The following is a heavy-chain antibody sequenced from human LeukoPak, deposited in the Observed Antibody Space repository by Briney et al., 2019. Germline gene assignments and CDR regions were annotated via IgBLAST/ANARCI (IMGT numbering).Heavy chain of an antibody. Sequence: SETLSLTCTVSGGSISSSSYYWGWIRQPPGKGLEWIGSIYHSGSTYYNPSLKSRVTISVDTSKNQFSLKLSSVTAADTAVYYCARTSGATEGYWGQGTLVTVSS. D-gene: IGHD1-26*01. CDR2: IYHSGST. CDR1: GGSISSSSYY. J-gene: IGHJ4*02. CDR3: ARTSGATEGY. V-gene: IGHV4-39*07.